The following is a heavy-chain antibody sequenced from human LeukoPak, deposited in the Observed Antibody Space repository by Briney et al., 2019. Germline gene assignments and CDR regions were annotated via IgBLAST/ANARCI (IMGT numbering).Heavy chain of an antibody. Sequence: ASVKVSCKASGYTFTGYYMHWVRQAPGQGLEWMGWINPNSGGTNYAQKFQGRVTMTRDTSISTAYMELSRLRSDDTAVYYCAREGGGYCSSTSCSLFAPWGQGTLVTVS. CDR3: AREGGGYCSSTSCSLFAP. CDR2: INPNSGGT. J-gene: IGHJ5*02. D-gene: IGHD2-2*01. CDR1: GYTFTGYY. V-gene: IGHV1-2*02.